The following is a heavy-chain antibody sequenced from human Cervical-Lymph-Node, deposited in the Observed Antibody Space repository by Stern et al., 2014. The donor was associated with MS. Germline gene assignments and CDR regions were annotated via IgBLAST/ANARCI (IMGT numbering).Heavy chain of an antibody. V-gene: IGHV7-4-1*02. J-gene: IGHJ4*02. Sequence: QVQLVESGAELKKPGASVQVSCEASGYTFTSYAMNWESQAPGQGLEWMGWINTNTGNQTYAQGFQVRFVSYLATAVSTVYLHISSLKAEDTAVYYCARGCSDSSCYSHWGQGTLVTVSS. CDR3: ARGCSDSSCYSH. D-gene: IGHD2-15*01. CDR2: INTNTGNQ. CDR1: GYTFTSYA.